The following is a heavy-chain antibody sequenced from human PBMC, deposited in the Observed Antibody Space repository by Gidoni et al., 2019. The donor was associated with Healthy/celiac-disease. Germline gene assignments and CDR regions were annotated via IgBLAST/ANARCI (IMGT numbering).Heavy chain of an antibody. CDR2: ISSSSSYI. CDR1: GFTFSRYS. Sequence: EVQLVESGGGLVKPGGSLRLSCAASGFTFSRYSMTWVRQAPGKGLEWVSSISSSSSYIYYADAVKGRFTISRDNAKNSLYLQMNSLRAEDTAVYYCARVGCSSTSCYVGPFDIWGQGTMVTVSS. D-gene: IGHD2-2*01. V-gene: IGHV3-21*01. J-gene: IGHJ3*02. CDR3: ARVGCSSTSCYVGPFDI.